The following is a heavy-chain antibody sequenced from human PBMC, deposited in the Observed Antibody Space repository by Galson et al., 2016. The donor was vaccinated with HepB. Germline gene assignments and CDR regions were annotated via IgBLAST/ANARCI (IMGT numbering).Heavy chain of an antibody. CDR2: ISHSGST. J-gene: IGHJ5*02. CDR1: GGSISSTDW. Sequence: SETLSLTCAVSGGSISSTDWWSWVRQPPGKGLEWIGEISHSGSTNYNPSLRSRVIISVDKSKNQFSLKLSSVTAADTAVYYCATLGVHGSGANWFDPWGQGTLVTVSS. V-gene: IGHV4-4*02. CDR3: ATLGVHGSGANWFDP. D-gene: IGHD3-10*01.